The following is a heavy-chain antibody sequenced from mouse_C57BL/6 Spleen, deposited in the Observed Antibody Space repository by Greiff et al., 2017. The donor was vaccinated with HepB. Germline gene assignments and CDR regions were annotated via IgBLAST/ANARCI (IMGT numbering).Heavy chain of an antibody. D-gene: IGHD3-2*02. CDR3: ARSRLSDV. J-gene: IGHJ1*03. Sequence: VQLQQPGAELVKPGASVKLSCKASGYTFTSYWMQWVKQRPGQGLEWIGEIDPSDSYTNYNQKFKGKATLTVDTSSRTAYMQLSSLTSEDSAVYYCARSRLSDVWGTGTTVTVSS. CDR2: IDPSDSYT. CDR1: GYTFTSYW. V-gene: IGHV1-50*01.